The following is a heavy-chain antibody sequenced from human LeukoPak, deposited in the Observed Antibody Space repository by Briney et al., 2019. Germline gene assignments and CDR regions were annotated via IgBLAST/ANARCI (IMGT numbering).Heavy chain of an antibody. V-gene: IGHV4-59*13. CDR1: GGSISSYY. J-gene: IGHJ1*01. D-gene: IGHD6-13*01. CDR3: ARPHHSSSWSYQH. Sequence: SETLSLTCTVSGGSISSYYWSWIRQPPGQGLEWIAYIYYSGSTSHNPSLKSRVTISVDTSKNQFSLKLSSVTAADTAVYYCARPHHSSSWSYQHLGQGTVVTVSS. CDR2: IYYSGST.